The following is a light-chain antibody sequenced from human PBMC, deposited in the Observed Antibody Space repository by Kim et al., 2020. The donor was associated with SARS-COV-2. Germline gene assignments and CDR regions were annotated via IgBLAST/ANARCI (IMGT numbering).Light chain of an antibody. Sequence: QSALTQPASVSASPGQSITISCTGTSSDVGNNNFVSWYQQYPGKAPKLMIYEGSKRPSGVSNRFSGSKSGNTASLTISGLQAEDEADYYCCSYGGRDTYVVFGGGTKLTVL. V-gene: IGLV2-23*01. J-gene: IGLJ2*01. CDR1: SSDVGNNNF. CDR2: EGS. CDR3: CSYGGRDTYVV.